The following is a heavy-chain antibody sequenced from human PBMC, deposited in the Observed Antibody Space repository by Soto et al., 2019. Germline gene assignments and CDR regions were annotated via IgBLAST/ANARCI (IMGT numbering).Heavy chain of an antibody. J-gene: IGHJ6*02. CDR3: ARVALSGSYYYYYYGMDV. D-gene: IGHD1-26*01. V-gene: IGHV1-18*01. CDR2: ISAYNGNT. Sequence: EASVKVSCKASGYTFTSYGISWVRQAPGQGLEWMGWISAYNGNTNYAQKLQGRVTMTTDTSTSTAYMELRSLRSDDTAVYYCARVALSGSYYYYYYGMDVWGQGTTVTVSS. CDR1: GYTFTSYG.